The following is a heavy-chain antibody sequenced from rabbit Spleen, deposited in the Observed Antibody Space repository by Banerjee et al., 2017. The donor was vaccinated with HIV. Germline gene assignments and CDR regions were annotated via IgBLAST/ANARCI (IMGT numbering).Heavy chain of an antibody. D-gene: IGHD6-1*01. CDR3: ARGEHFSVGFSAFAIYLDL. Sequence: QEQLKESGGGLVQPGGSLKLSCKASGFDFNSYYMSWVRQAPGKGLELIACIDTSSVNTADATWAKGRFTISKTSSTTVTLQMTSLTAADTATYFCARGEHFSVGFSAFAIYLDLWGQGTLVTVS. V-gene: IGHV1S45*01. J-gene: IGHJ4*01. CDR2: IDTSSVNT. CDR1: GFDFNSYYM.